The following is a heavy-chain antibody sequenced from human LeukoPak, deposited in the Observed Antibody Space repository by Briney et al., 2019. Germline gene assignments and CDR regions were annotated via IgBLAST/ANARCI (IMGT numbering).Heavy chain of an antibody. CDR1: GFTFSGYA. CDR2: VSGGGAT. CDR3: AKRTEDYYYYYMDV. Sequence: GGSLRLSCAASGFTFSGYAMMWVRQAPGKGLEWVSSVSGGGATYYADSVKGRFTISRDNSKNTLYLQMNSLTAEDTAVYYCAKRTEDYYYYYMDVWGKGTTVTVSS. D-gene: IGHD1-14*01. V-gene: IGHV3-23*01. J-gene: IGHJ6*03.